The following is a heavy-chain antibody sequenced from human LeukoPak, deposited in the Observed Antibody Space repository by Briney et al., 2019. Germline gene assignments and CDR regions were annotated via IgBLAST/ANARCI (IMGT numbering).Heavy chain of an antibody. CDR2: IYYSGST. Sequence: SETLSLTCTVSGGSISSSSYYWGWIRQPPGKGLEWIGGIYYSGSTYYNPSLKSRVTISVDTSKNQFSLKLSSVTAADTAVYYCARVTSIDAFDIWGQGTMVTVSS. CDR3: ARVTSIDAFDI. CDR1: GGSISSSSYY. D-gene: IGHD2-2*01. V-gene: IGHV4-39*07. J-gene: IGHJ3*02.